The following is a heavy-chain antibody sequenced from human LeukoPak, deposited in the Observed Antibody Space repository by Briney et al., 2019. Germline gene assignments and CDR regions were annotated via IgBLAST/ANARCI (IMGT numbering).Heavy chain of an antibody. J-gene: IGHJ4*02. CDR2: ISSSSSTI. D-gene: IGHD5-24*01. CDR3: AKDSGGYNSPPFDY. Sequence: GGSLRLSCAASGFTFSSYSMNWVRQAPGKGLEWVSYISSSSSTIYYADSVKGRFTISRDNSKNTLYLQMNSLRAEDTAVYYCAKDSGGYNSPPFDYWGQGTLVTVSS. CDR1: GFTFSSYS. V-gene: IGHV3-48*01.